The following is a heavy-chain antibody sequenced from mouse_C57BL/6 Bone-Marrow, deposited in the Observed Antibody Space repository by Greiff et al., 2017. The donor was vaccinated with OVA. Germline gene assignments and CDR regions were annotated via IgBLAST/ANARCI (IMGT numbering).Heavy chain of an antibody. CDR1: GFTFSDYG. CDR2: ISSGSSTI. V-gene: IGHV5-17*01. D-gene: IGHD1-1*01. J-gene: IGHJ3*01. CDR3: ARSLFYGSSLAWFAY. Sequence: EVKLVESGGGLVKPGGSLKLSCAASGFTFSDYGMHWVRQAPETGLEWVAYISSGSSTIYYADTVKGRFTISRDNAKNTLFLQMTSLRSEDTAMYYCARSLFYGSSLAWFAYWGQGTLVTVSA.